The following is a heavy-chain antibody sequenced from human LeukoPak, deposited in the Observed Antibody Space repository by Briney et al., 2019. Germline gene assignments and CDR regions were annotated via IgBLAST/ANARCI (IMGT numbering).Heavy chain of an antibody. CDR3: ARLNPFTTMIVVNKKHNWFDP. D-gene: IGHD3-22*01. J-gene: IGHJ5*02. V-gene: IGHV4-34*01. CDR2: IYYSGST. Sequence: SETLSLTCAVYGGSFSGYYWSWIRQPPGKGLEWIGSIYYSGSTYYNPSLKSRVTISVDTSKNQFSLKLSSVTAADTAVYYCARLNPFTTMIVVNKKHNWFDPWGQGTLVTVSS. CDR1: GGSFSGYY.